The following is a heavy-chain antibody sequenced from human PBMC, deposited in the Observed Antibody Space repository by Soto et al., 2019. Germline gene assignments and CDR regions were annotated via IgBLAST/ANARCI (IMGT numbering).Heavy chain of an antibody. Sequence: QITLNESGPTQVKPRQTLTLTCTFSGFSLTNSVLGVGWIRHSPGKAPERLALTYWDDDKRYSPSLKSRLTITKDTSKNQVDLTMADLDPADTATYYCAHRVLRTVFGLVTTTAIYFDFWGQGTPVAVSS. CDR2: TYWDDDK. V-gene: IGHV2-5*02. CDR3: AHRVLRTVFGLVTTTAIYFDF. D-gene: IGHD3-3*01. CDR1: GFSLTNSVLG. J-gene: IGHJ4*02.